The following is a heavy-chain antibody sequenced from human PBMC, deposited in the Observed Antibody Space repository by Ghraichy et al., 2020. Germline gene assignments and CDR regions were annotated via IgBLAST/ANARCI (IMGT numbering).Heavy chain of an antibody. CDR2: IFSGGST. V-gene: IGHV3-53*01. CDR3: AREGTGYYGMDV. J-gene: IGHJ6*02. Sequence: GGSLRLSCAASGFTVSSSSMSWVRQAPGKGLEWVSIIFSGGSTYYAASVKGRFTISRDNSKNKLFLQRNSVRAEDTAVYYCAREGTGYYGMDVWGQGTTVTVSS. D-gene: IGHD1-14*01. CDR1: GFTVSSSS.